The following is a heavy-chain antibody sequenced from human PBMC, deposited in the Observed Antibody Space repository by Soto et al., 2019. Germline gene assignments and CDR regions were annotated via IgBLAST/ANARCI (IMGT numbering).Heavy chain of an antibody. V-gene: IGHV3-33*01. CDR3: ARKGMVRGVMAPNWFDP. CDR1: GFTFSSYG. CDR2: IWYDGSNK. J-gene: IGHJ5*02. D-gene: IGHD3-10*01. Sequence: GGSLRLSCAASGFTFSSYGMHWVRQAPGKGLEWVAVIWYDGSNKYYADSVKGRFTISRDNSKNTLYLQMNSLRAEDTAVYYCARKGMVRGVMAPNWFDPWGQGTLVTVSS.